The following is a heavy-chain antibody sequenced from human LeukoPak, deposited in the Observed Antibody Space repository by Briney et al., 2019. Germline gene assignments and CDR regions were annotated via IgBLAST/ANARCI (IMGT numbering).Heavy chain of an antibody. V-gene: IGHV4-59*01. D-gene: IGHD3-10*01. Sequence: PSETLSLTCTVSGGSISSYYWSWIRQPPGKGLEWIGYIYYSGGTNYNPSLTSRVTISVDTSKNQFSLKLSSVTAADKDVYYCARESRDTRITMVRGASGSWFDPWGQGTLVTVSS. CDR1: GGSISSYY. CDR3: ARESRDTRITMVRGASGSWFDP. CDR2: IYYSGGT. J-gene: IGHJ5*02.